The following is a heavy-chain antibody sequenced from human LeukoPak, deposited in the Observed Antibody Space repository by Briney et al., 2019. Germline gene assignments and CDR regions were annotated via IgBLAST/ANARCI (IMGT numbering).Heavy chain of an antibody. J-gene: IGHJ4*02. CDR3: AKDGYSSSWYPFFDY. Sequence: GGSLRLSCAASGFTFSNSAMSWVRQAPGKGLEWVAAISESGHNTYHADSVKGRFTISRDNSKNTLYVQMNSLRAEDTAVYYCAKDGYSSSWYPFFDYWGQGTLVTVSS. V-gene: IGHV3-23*01. CDR2: ISESGHNT. D-gene: IGHD6-13*01. CDR1: GFTFSNSA.